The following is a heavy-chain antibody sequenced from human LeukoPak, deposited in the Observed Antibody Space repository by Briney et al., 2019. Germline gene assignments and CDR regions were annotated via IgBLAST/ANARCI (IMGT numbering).Heavy chain of an antibody. CDR1: GFTFSSYS. Sequence: PGGSLRLSCAASGFTFSSYSMNWVRQAPGKGLEWVSSISSSSSYIFYADSVKGRFTISRDNAKNSLFLQMNSLRAEDTAVYYCARGIAAPPDYWGQGTLVTVSS. D-gene: IGHD6-13*01. CDR3: ARGIAAPPDY. J-gene: IGHJ4*02. V-gene: IGHV3-21*01. CDR2: ISSSSSYI.